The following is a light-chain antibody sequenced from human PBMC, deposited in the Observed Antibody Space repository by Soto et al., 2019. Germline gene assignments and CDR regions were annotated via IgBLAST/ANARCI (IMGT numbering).Light chain of an antibody. V-gene: IGKV3-15*01. CDR1: QTVSTN. CDR2: GAS. CDR3: QQYNNWPPSVTYT. Sequence: DIVLTQSPGTLSLSPGERATLSCRASQTVSTNLAWYQQKSGQAPRLLIYGASTRTTGIPARFSGSGSGTEFTLTISNLQSEDSALYYCQQYNNWPPSVTYTFGQGTKVDIK. J-gene: IGKJ2*01.